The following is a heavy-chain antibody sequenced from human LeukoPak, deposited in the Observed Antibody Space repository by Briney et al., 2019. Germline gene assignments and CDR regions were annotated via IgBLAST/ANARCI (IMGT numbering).Heavy chain of an antibody. J-gene: IGHJ4*02. CDR3: ATELQQLVNPLAFDY. CDR1: GYTLTELS. CDR2: FDPEDGET. D-gene: IGHD6-13*01. Sequence: ASVKVSCKVSGYTLTELSMHWVRQAPGKGLEWMGGFDPEDGETIYAQKFKGRVTMTEDTSTDTAYMELSSLRSEDTAVYYCATELQQLVNPLAFDYWGQGILVTVSS. V-gene: IGHV1-24*01.